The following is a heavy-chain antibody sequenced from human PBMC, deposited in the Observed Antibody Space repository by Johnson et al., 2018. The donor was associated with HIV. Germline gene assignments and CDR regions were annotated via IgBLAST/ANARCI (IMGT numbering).Heavy chain of an antibody. CDR1: GFTVSSKY. V-gene: IGHV3-53*01. J-gene: IGHJ3*02. CDR2: IYTGGNA. D-gene: IGHD1-14*01. Sequence: VQLVESGGGLIQPGGSLRLSCAASGFTVSSKYMSWVRQAPGKGLEWVSVIYTGGNAYYADSVKGRFTISRDNSKNTLYLQMNSLRVEDTAVYYCARDDRPDGFDIWGQGTMVTVSS. CDR3: ARDDRPDGFDI.